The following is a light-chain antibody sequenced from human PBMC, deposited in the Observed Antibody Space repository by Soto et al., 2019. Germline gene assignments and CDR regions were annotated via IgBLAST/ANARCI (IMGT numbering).Light chain of an antibody. J-gene: IGKJ3*01. CDR2: GAS. CDR3: QQYGSSSFT. V-gene: IGKV3-20*01. CDR1: QSVSSSY. Sequence: EIVLTQSPGTLSLSPGERATLSCRASQSVSSSYLAWYQQKPGQAPRLLIYGASRRATGIPDRFSGSGSGTDFTLTISRLEPEDFAVYYCQQYGSSSFTFGPGTKVDTK.